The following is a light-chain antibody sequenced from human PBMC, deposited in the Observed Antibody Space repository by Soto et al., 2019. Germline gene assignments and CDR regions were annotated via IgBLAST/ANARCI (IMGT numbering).Light chain of an antibody. CDR3: QQYNNWPWT. CDR1: QSVATN. Sequence: EIVMSQSPATLSVSPGERSTLSCRASQSVATNLAWYQQKPVKPPRLLIYGASTRATGIPARFSGSGSGTEFTLTISSLQSVDFEVYSCQQYNNWPWTFGQGTKVDIK. J-gene: IGKJ1*01. CDR2: GAS. V-gene: IGKV3-15*01.